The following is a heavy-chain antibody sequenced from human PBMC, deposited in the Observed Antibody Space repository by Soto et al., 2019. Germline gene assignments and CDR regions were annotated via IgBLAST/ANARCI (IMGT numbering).Heavy chain of an antibody. J-gene: IGHJ4*02. D-gene: IGHD1-26*01. CDR3: AAYTIVGATDDFDY. CDR1: GFTFTSSA. V-gene: IGHV1-58*01. Sequence: SVKVSCKASGFTFTSSAVQWVRQARGQRLEWIGWIVVGSGNTNYAQKFQERVTITRDMSTSTAYMELSSLRSEDTAVYYCAAYTIVGATDDFDYWGQGTLVTVS. CDR2: IVVGSGNT.